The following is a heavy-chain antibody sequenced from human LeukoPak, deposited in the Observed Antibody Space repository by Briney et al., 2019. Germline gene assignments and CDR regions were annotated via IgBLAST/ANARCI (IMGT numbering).Heavy chain of an antibody. J-gene: IGHJ4*02. CDR1: GFVVSSNY. V-gene: IGHV3-53*01. CDR3: AKYAPPTTVTVVTCYFDY. Sequence: GGSLRLSCAASGFVVSSNYLAWVRQAPGKGLEWVSVIGRSGSDIQYVDSVKGRFTISRDNSKNTLYLQMNSLRAEDTAVYYCAKYAPPTTVTVVTCYFDYWGQGTLVTVSS. D-gene: IGHD4-17*01. CDR2: IGRSGSD.